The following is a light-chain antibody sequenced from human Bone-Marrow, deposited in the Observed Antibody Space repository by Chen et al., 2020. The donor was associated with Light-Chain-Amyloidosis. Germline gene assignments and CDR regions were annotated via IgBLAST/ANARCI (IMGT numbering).Light chain of an antibody. CDR3: YSAADNNVV. CDR1: VLEKKY. J-gene: IGLJ2*01. V-gene: IGLV3-27*01. Sequence: SYEPTQPSSVSVSPGQTARITCSGDVLEKKYARWFQQKPGQAPVLVMYKDSERPSGIPVRFSGCSSGTTVTLTSSGAQVEDEADYYRYSAADNNVVFGGGTKLTVL. CDR2: KDS.